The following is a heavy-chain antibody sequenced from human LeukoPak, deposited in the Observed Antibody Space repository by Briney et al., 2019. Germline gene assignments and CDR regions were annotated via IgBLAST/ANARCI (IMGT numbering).Heavy chain of an antibody. D-gene: IGHD2-15*01. CDR1: GFTFSSYG. CDR2: IRYDGSNK. J-gene: IGHJ4*02. V-gene: IGHV3-30*02. Sequence: PGGPLRLSCAASGFTFSSYGMHWVRQAPGKGLEWVAFIRYDGSNKYYADSVKGRFTISRDNSKNTLYLQMNSMRAEDSAVYYCAEDSGGGINEIDYWGQGTLVTVSS. CDR3: AEDSGGGINEIDY.